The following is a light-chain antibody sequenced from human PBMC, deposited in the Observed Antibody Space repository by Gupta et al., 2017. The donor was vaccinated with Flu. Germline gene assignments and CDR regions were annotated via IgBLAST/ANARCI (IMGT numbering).Light chain of an antibody. J-gene: IGKJ1*01. CDR3: QQSDSTPST. CDR1: QSITSY. V-gene: IGKV1-39*01. Sequence: DIQMTQSPSSLSAYVGDRVTITCRASQSITSYLNWYQHKPGKAPELLIYAASTLHSWVSSRFSGSGSGTDFNLTISRLQPEDSATYYCQQSDSTPSTFGQGTKVEIK. CDR2: AAS.